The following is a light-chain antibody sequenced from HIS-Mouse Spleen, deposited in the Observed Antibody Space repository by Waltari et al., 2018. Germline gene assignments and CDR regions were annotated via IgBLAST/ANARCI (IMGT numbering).Light chain of an antibody. CDR3: YSTDSSGNHRV. J-gene: IGLJ2*01. V-gene: IGLV3-10*01. Sequence: SYELTQPPSVSVSPGQTDRITCSGDALQKKYAYWYQQKSGQAPGLVNYEDSKRPSGIPDRFSGSSSGTMATLTISGAQVEDEADYYCYSTDSSGNHRVFGGGTKLTVL. CDR2: EDS. CDR1: ALQKKY.